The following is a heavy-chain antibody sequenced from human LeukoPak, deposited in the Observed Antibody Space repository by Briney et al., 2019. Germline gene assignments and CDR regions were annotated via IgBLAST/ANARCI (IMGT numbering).Heavy chain of an antibody. J-gene: IGHJ4*02. Sequence: SETLSLTCTVSGGSISSSGYYWSWIRQPPGKGLEWIGYIYYSGSTNYNPSLKSRVTISVDTSKNQFSLKLSSVTAADTAVYYCARDPDYWGQGTLVTVSS. CDR1: GGSISSSGYY. V-gene: IGHV4-61*08. CDR2: IYYSGST. CDR3: ARDPDY.